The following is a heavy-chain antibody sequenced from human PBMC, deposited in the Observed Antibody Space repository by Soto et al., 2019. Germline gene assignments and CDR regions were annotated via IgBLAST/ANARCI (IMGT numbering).Heavy chain of an antibody. Sequence: GGSLRLSCAASGFTFSSYAMSWVRQAPGKGLEWVGRIKTNNDGGTTDSAAPVKGRFTISRDDSKNMLYLQMNSLKTEDTAVYYCATEYYYETSGYRSDYWGQGTQVTVSS. D-gene: IGHD3-22*01. V-gene: IGHV3-15*01. J-gene: IGHJ4*02. CDR2: IKTNNDGGTT. CDR1: GFTFSSYA. CDR3: ATEYYYETSGYRSDY.